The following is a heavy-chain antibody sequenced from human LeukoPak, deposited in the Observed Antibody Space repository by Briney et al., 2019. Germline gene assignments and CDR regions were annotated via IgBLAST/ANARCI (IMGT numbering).Heavy chain of an antibody. V-gene: IGHV4-38-2*01. Sequence: PSETLSLTCAVSSYSISSGSYWGWIRQSPGKGLEWVGSIVHSGNSYYNPSLKSRLTMSVDTSKNQFSLKLTSVTAADTALYYCARVTYVDDMLYQYFDYWGQGILVTVSS. CDR2: IVHSGNS. D-gene: IGHD4-17*01. J-gene: IGHJ4*02. CDR3: ARVTYVDDMLYQYFDY. CDR1: SYSISSGSY.